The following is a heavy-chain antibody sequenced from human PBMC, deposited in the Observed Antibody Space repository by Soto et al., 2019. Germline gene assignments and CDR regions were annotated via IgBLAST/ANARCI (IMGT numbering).Heavy chain of an antibody. D-gene: IGHD5-12*01. CDR2: IKSKTDGGTT. Sequence: PGGSLRLSCAASGFTFSNAWMSWVRQAPGKGLEWVGRIKSKTDGGTTDYAAPVKGRFTISRDDSKNTLYLQMNSLKTEDTAVYYCTTDRVPSYSGYEGWFDPWGQGTLVTVSS. J-gene: IGHJ5*02. V-gene: IGHV3-15*01. CDR3: TTDRVPSYSGYEGWFDP. CDR1: GFTFSNAW.